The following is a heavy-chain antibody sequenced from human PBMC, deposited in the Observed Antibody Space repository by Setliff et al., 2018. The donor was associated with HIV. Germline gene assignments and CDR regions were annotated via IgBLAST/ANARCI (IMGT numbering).Heavy chain of an antibody. J-gene: IGHJ6*02. CDR2: IIPIFNTG. Sequence: ASVKVSCKASGGTFINSAFTWVRQAPGQGLEWMGSIIPIFNTGNYAQKFQGRVTITTDESRSTAYMELSSLSSEDTAVFYCARVGHSSSYHHYGMDVWGQGTTVTVSS. D-gene: IGHD6-13*01. CDR1: GGTFINSA. CDR3: ARVGHSSSYHHYGMDV. V-gene: IGHV1-69*05.